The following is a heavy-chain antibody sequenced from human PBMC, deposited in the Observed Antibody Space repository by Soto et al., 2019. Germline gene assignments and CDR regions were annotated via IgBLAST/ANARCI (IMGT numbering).Heavy chain of an antibody. D-gene: IGHD3-10*01. CDR1: GYTFTSYG. Sequence: GASVKVSCKASGYTFTSYGIIWVRQAPGQGLEWMGWISAYNGDTNYAQNLQGRLTMTTDTSTSTVYMELRSLRSDDTAVYYCARVMVRGVIRVPAPLLEEVNWFDPWGQGTLVTVSS. CDR3: ARVMVRGVIRVPAPLLEEVNWFDP. J-gene: IGHJ5*02. V-gene: IGHV1-18*01. CDR2: ISAYNGDT.